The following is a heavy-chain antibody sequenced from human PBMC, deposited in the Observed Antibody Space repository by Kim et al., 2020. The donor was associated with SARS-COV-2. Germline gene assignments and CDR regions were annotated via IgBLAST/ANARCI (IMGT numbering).Heavy chain of an antibody. CDR2: INHSGST. Sequence: SETLSLTCAVYGGSFSGYYWSWIRQPPGKGLEWIGEINHSGSTNYNPSLKSRVTISVDTSKNQFSLKLSSVTAADTAVYYCARGLGWHYDSSGYAPAPYYYYYYGMDVWGQGTTVTVSS. V-gene: IGHV4-34*01. J-gene: IGHJ6*02. CDR3: ARGLGWHYDSSGYAPAPYYYYYYGMDV. CDR1: GGSFSGYY. D-gene: IGHD3-22*01.